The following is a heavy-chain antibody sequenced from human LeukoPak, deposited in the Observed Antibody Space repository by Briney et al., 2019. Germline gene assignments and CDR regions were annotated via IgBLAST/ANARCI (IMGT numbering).Heavy chain of an antibody. CDR1: GYTFTRYG. CDR3: ARTSEGTYDY. Sequence: ASVKVSCKTSGYTFTRYGLTWVRQAPGQGLEWMGWISGYNGNTDYAQRLQGRVTMTTDTSTNTAYMELRSLRSDDTAMYFCARTSEGTYDYWGQGTLVTVSS. V-gene: IGHV1-18*01. CDR2: ISGYNGNT. J-gene: IGHJ4*02.